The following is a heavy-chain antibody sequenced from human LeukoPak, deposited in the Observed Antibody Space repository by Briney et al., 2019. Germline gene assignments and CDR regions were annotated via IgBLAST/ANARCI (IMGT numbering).Heavy chain of an antibody. J-gene: IGHJ4*02. V-gene: IGHV4-59*02. CDR3: VRANYFDF. CDR1: GGSVSGYY. Sequence: PSETLSLTCAVSGGSVSGYYWTWMRQPPGKGLEWIGDIYYSGSTNYNPSLESRVTISIDTSKNRFYLTLNSVTAADTAVYFCVRANYFDFWGQGTLVTVSS. CDR2: IYYSGST.